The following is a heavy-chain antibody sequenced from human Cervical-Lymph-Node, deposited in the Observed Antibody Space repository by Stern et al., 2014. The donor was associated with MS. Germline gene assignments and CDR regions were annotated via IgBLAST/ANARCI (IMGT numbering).Heavy chain of an antibody. CDR3: ATRMTTVPN. D-gene: IGHD4-17*01. J-gene: IGHJ4*02. Sequence: EMQLVESGGGLIQPGGSLRLSCAASGFTVSNNFMSWVRQAPGKGLEWVSLIYSGGATQYADSVKGRFPISRDNSKNTLYLQMNSLRAEDTAVYYCATRMTTVPNWGQGVLVTVSS. CDR1: GFTVSNNF. V-gene: IGHV3-53*01. CDR2: IYSGGAT.